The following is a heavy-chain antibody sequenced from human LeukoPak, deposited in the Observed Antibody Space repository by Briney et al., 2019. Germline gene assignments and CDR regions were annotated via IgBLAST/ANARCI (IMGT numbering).Heavy chain of an antibody. CDR2: IYTSGST. J-gene: IGHJ3*02. Sequence: SETLSLTCTVSGGSISSYYWCWIRQPAGKGLEWIGRIYTSGSTNYNPSLKSRVTMSVDTSKNQFSLKLSSVTAADTAVYYCARVKGSGSSWSDAFDIWGQGTMVTVSS. V-gene: IGHV4-4*07. CDR1: GGSISSYY. CDR3: ARVKGSGSSWSDAFDI. D-gene: IGHD6-13*01.